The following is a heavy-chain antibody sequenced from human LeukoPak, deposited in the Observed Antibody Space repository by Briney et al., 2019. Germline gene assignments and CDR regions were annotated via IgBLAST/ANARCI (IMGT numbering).Heavy chain of an antibody. CDR2: INHGRST. Sequence: SETLSLTCAVYGGSFSGYYWSWIRQPPGKVLEWIGEINHGRSTNYNPSLKSRVTISIDTSKNQFSLKLSSVTAADTAVYYCARYLDYGGNSRVFQHWGQGTLVTVSS. D-gene: IGHD4-23*01. CDR3: ARYLDYGGNSRVFQH. J-gene: IGHJ1*01. CDR1: GGSFSGYY. V-gene: IGHV4-34*01.